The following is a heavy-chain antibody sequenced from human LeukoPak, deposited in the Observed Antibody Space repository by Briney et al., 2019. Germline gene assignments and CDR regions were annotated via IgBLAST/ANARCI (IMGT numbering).Heavy chain of an antibody. J-gene: IGHJ4*02. Sequence: GGSLRLSCAASGFTFSSYAMSWVRQAPGKGLEWVSAISGSGGSTYYADSVKGRFTISRDNSKNTPYLQMNSLRAEDTAVYYCAKGGYCSSTSCYGYFDSWGQGTLVTVSS. D-gene: IGHD2-2*01. V-gene: IGHV3-23*01. CDR3: AKGGYCSSTSCYGYFDS. CDR1: GFTFSSYA. CDR2: ISGSGGST.